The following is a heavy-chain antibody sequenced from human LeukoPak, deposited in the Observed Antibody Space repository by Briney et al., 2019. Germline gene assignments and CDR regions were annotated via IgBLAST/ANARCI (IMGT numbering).Heavy chain of an antibody. D-gene: IGHD1-14*01. J-gene: IGHJ3*02. CDR1: GFTFNSYS. CDR2: ISSSSSYI. CDR3: ARDSGTEAFDI. Sequence: GGSLRLSCAASGFTFNSYSLNWVRQAPGKGLEWVSSISSSSSYIYYADSVKGRFTISRDNAKNSLYLQMNSLRAEDTAVYYCARDSGTEAFDIWGQGTMVTVSS. V-gene: IGHV3-21*01.